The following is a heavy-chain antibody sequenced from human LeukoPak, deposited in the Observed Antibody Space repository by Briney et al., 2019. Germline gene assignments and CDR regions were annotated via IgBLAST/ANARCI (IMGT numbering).Heavy chain of an antibody. J-gene: IGHJ4*02. Sequence: GGSLRLSCAASGFTFSSYAMSWVRQAPGKGLEWVSAISGSGGSTYYADSVKGRFTISRDNSKNTLYLQMNSLRAEDTAVYYCATKNDILTGCYGDWGQGTLVTVSS. CDR2: ISGSGGST. V-gene: IGHV3-23*01. CDR1: GFTFSSYA. CDR3: ATKNDILTGCYGD. D-gene: IGHD3-9*01.